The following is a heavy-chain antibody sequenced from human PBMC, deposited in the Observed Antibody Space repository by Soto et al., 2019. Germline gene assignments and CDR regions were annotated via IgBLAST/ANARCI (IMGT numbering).Heavy chain of an antibody. Sequence: PGESLKISFTGFGYTFTTFWISWVRQMPGKGLEWMGRIDPRDSYVNYSPSFQGHVTISVDKSISTAYLQWGSLKASDTTMYYCARLYCTTSTCDSWFDPWGQGTLVTVSS. CDR1: GYTFTTFW. CDR2: IDPRDSYV. CDR3: ARLYCTTSTCDSWFDP. V-gene: IGHV5-10-1*01. J-gene: IGHJ5*02. D-gene: IGHD2-2*01.